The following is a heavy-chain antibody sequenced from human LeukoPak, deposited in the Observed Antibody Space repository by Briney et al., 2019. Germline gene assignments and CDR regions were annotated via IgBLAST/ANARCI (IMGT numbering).Heavy chain of an antibody. D-gene: IGHD5-18*01. V-gene: IGHV3-33*01. CDR2: IWFDGTSK. CDR1: SFTFSNYG. Sequence: PGGSLRLSCAASSFTFSNYGMHWVRQAPGKGLEWVAVIWFDGTSKYYADSVKGRFTISRDNSKNTLYLQMNSLRAEDTAVYYCASPEYSYGFNDAFDIWGQGTMVTVSS. CDR3: ASPEYSYGFNDAFDI. J-gene: IGHJ3*02.